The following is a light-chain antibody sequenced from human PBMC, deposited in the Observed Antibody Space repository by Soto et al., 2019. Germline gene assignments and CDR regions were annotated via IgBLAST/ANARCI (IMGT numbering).Light chain of an antibody. CDR2: DVS. CDR3: QQFKSGTWT. V-gene: IGKV1-13*02. Sequence: IHMTHSPSSLSASVLYRVTITFLASQAIINYLAWYQQKPGKAPKLLLYDVSSLESGVPSRFSGSGSGTEFILTINGLQPDDFATYFCQQFKSGTWTFGQGTKVDIK. J-gene: IGKJ1*01. CDR1: QAIINY.